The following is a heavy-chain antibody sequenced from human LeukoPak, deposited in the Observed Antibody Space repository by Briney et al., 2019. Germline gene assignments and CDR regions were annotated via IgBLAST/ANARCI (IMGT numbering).Heavy chain of an antibody. CDR1: GTSISTYY. Sequence: SETLSLTCTVCGTSISTYYWSWMRQPPGKGLEWIGYRYHHGASTTYNPSLNSRVTISADTSKNQFSLTRRSVTAADTAVYYCVRDGGGGESYPRVFDSWVRGNLVTVSS. CDR3: VRDGGGGESYPRVFDS. V-gene: IGHV4-59*12. J-gene: IGHJ4*02. D-gene: IGHD1-26*01. CDR2: RYHHGAST.